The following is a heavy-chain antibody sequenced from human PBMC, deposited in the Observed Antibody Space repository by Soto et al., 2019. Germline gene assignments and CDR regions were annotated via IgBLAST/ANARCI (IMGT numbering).Heavy chain of an antibody. J-gene: IGHJ2*01. CDR1: GFTVSSNY. D-gene: IGHD3-16*01. CDR2: IYSGDST. CDR3: ARDGGGGYILSWYFDL. Sequence: EVQLVESGGGLIQPGGSLRLSCAASGFTVSSNYMSWVRQAPGKGLEWVSVIYSGDSTYYADSVKGRFTISRDNSKNTLYLQMNSLRAEDTAVCYCARDGGGGYILSWYFDLWGRGTLVTVSS. V-gene: IGHV3-53*01.